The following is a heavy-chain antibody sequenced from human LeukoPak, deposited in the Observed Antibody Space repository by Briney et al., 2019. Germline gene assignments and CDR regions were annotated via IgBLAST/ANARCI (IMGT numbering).Heavy chain of an antibody. Sequence: GGSLRLSCAASGFTFSSYAMSWVRQAPGKGLEWVSAISGSGGSTYYADSVKGRFTISRDNSKNTLYLQMNSLRAEDTAVYYCARGAGDQSDYYYGMDVWGQGTTVTVSS. J-gene: IGHJ6*02. CDR3: ARGAGDQSDYYYGMDV. D-gene: IGHD3-16*01. CDR1: GFTFSSYA. CDR2: ISGSGGST. V-gene: IGHV3-23*01.